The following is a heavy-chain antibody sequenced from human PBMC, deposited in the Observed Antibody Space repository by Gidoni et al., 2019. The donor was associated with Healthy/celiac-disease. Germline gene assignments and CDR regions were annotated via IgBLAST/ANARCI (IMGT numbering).Heavy chain of an antibody. CDR2: IYSGGST. V-gene: IGHV3-53*01. CDR1: GFTVSSNY. Sequence: EVQLVESGGGLIQPGGSLRLSCAASGFTVSSNYMSWVRQAPGKGLEWVSVIYSGGSTYYADSVKGRFTISRDNSKNTLYLQMNSLRAEDTAVYYCARGGPLDYGGNSGHYWGQGTLVTVSS. D-gene: IGHD4-17*01. J-gene: IGHJ4*02. CDR3: ARGGPLDYGGNSGHY.